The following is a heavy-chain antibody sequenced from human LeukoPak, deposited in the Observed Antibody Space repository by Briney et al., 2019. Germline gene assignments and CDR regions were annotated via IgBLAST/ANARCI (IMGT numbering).Heavy chain of an antibody. CDR2: VYSDGSST. J-gene: IGHJ3*02. CDR3: VRDRDEGAFDI. D-gene: IGHD5-24*01. V-gene: IGHV3-74*01. CDR1: GFTFSSYW. Sequence: PGGSLRLSCAASGFTFSSYWMHWVRQAPGKGLVWVSRVYSDGSSTTYADSVKGRFNISRDNAKNTLYLQMNSLRVEDSAVYYCVRDRDEGAFDIWGQGTMVTVSS.